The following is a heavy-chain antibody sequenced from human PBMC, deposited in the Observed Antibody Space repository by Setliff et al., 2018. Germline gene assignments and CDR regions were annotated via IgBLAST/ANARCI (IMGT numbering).Heavy chain of an antibody. CDR2: IYPGNADT. Sequence: GESLKISCKGSGYSFTSYWIGWVRRTPGKGLEWMGTIYPGNADTRYSPSFQGQVTISTDTSINTAFLQWNNLKASDTAVYYCARRGERFFNWFDPWGQGTLVTVSS. J-gene: IGHJ5*02. V-gene: IGHV5-51*01. D-gene: IGHD2-21*01. CDR3: ARRGERFFNWFDP. CDR1: GYSFTSYW.